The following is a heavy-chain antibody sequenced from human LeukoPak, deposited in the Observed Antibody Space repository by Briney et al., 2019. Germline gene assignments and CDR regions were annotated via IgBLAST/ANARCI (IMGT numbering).Heavy chain of an antibody. CDR1: GFTFSNAW. CDR3: ARGEYGSGSYYPTGLDY. J-gene: IGHJ4*02. Sequence: GGSLRLSCAASGFTFSNAWMSWVRQAPGKGLQWVANIKLDGSEMYYVDSVRGRFTVSRDNSKNTLYLQVNSLRAEDTAVYYCARGEYGSGSYYPTGLDYWGQGTLVTVSS. V-gene: IGHV3-7*01. CDR2: IKLDGSEM. D-gene: IGHD3-10*01.